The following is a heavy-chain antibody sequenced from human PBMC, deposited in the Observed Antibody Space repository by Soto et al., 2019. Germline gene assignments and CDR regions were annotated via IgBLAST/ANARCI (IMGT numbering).Heavy chain of an antibody. V-gene: IGHV3-74*01. J-gene: IGHJ4*02. D-gene: IGHD2-15*01. CDR1: GFTFSDYW. CDR3: AISRYCRGGNCYGSVDY. CDR2: ISTDGRST. Sequence: PGGSLRLSCAASGFTFSDYWMNWVRQAPGKGLVWVTHISTDGRSTTYADSVKGRFTISRDNAKNTLYLQMNSLRAEDTAVYYCAISRYCRGGNCYGSVDYWGQGTVVTVSS.